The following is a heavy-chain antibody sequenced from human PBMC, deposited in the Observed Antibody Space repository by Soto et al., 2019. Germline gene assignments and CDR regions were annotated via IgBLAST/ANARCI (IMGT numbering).Heavy chain of an antibody. CDR3: ARDVPKGDHTTIFGMDV. CDR2: INPNSGGT. J-gene: IGHJ6*02. CDR1: GYTFTGYY. D-gene: IGHD3-3*01. Sequence: ASVKVSCKASGYTFTGYYMHWVRQAPGQGLEWMGWINPNSGGTNYAQKFQGWVTMTRDTSISTAYMELSRLRSDDTAVYYCARDVPKGDHTTIFGMDVWGQGTTVTVSS. V-gene: IGHV1-2*04.